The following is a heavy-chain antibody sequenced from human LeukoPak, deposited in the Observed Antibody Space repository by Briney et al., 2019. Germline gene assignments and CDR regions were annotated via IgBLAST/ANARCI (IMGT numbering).Heavy chain of an antibody. Sequence: GGSLRLSCAASGLTFSRSIMTWVRQAPDKGLEWVSTIINSDGTTYYVESVRGRFTISRDNYRNMLYLQMNSLRAEDAALYYCVKDFWSPSNYWGPGTLVTVSS. CDR2: IINSDGTT. CDR3: VKDFWSPSNY. J-gene: IGHJ4*02. V-gene: IGHV3-23*01. D-gene: IGHD2-8*02. CDR1: GLTFSRSI.